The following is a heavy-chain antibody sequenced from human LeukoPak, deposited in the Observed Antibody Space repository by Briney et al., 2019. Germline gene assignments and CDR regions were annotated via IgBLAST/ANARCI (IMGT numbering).Heavy chain of an antibody. Sequence: ASVKVSCKASGYTFTGYYMHWVRQAPGQGLEWMGWINPNSGGTNYAQKFQGWVTMTRDTSISTAYMELSRLRSDDTAVYYCARSQFLYYYYYGMDVWGQGTTVTVSS. CDR2: INPNSGGT. CDR3: ARSQFLYYYYYGMDV. CDR1: GYTFTGYY. J-gene: IGHJ6*02. D-gene: IGHD2/OR15-2a*01. V-gene: IGHV1-2*04.